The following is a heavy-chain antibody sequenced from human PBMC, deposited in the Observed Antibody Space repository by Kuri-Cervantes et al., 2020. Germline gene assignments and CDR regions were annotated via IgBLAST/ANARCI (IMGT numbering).Heavy chain of an antibody. Sequence: GESLKISCAASGFTFSSYSMNWVRQAPGKGLEWVSYISSSSSTIYYADSVKGRFTISRDIAKNSLYLQMNSLRDEDTAVYYCARYLGYSGYGYFDYWGQGTLVTVSS. CDR2: ISSSSSTI. J-gene: IGHJ4*02. D-gene: IGHD5-12*01. V-gene: IGHV3-48*02. CDR3: ARYLGYSGYGYFDY. CDR1: GFTFSSYS.